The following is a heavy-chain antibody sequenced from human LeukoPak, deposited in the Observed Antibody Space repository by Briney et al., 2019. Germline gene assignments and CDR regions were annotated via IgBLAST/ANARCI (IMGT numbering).Heavy chain of an antibody. CDR3: ARGRIAVAGTDTRAFDI. CDR2: INHGGST. Sequence: PSETLSLTCVVYGGSFSGDFWSWIRQSPGKGLEWIGEINHGGSTTYNPSLQSRVTMSVDTSTNQISLKMTSVTAADTAVYYCARGRIAVAGTDTRAFDIWGQGTMVTVSS. CDR1: GGSFSGDF. J-gene: IGHJ3*02. D-gene: IGHD6-19*01. V-gene: IGHV4-34*01.